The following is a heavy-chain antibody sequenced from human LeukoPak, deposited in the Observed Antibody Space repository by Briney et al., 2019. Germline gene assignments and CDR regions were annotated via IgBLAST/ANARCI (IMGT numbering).Heavy chain of an antibody. CDR2: ITGGGEST. D-gene: IGHD2-15*01. CDR3: AKGERVYCSASTRYPFDY. V-gene: IGHV3-23*01. J-gene: IGHJ4*02. CDR1: GFTFSSYA. Sequence: GGSLRLSCAASGFTFSSYAMNGVRQAPGTRLEWVSSITGGGESTYHADSVKGRFTISRDNSKNTVSLQMNSLRAEDTAVYYCAKGERVYCSASTRYPFDYWGQGILVSVSS.